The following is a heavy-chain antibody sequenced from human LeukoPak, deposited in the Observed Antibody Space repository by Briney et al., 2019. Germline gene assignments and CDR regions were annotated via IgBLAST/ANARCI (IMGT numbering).Heavy chain of an antibody. CDR3: ARVPRGYYDSSGYYYYYYYMDV. V-gene: IGHV4-59*01. CDR2: IYYSGST. D-gene: IGHD3-22*01. Sequence: SETLSLTCPVSGGSISSYYWSWIRQPPGKGLEWIGYIYYSGSTNYNPSLKSRVTISVDTSKNQFSLKLSSVTAADTAVYYCARVPRGYYDSSGYYYYYYYMDVWGKGTTVTVSS. J-gene: IGHJ6*03. CDR1: GGSISSYY.